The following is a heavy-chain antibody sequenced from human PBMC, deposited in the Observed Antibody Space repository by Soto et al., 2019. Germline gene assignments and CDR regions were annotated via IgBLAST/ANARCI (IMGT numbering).Heavy chain of an antibody. CDR3: ARGGYSYGPGPFYYYYYGMDV. CDR2: LSYAGDT. CDR1: GFTLSTYD. V-gene: IGHV3-13*01. D-gene: IGHD5-18*01. J-gene: IGHJ6*02. Sequence: GGSLRLSCAASGFTLSTYDMHWVRQATGKGLEWVAALSYAGDTYYPGSVKGRFTVSRDNAKNTLYLQMNSLRAEDTAVYYCARGGYSYGPGPFYYYYYGMDVWGQGTTVTVSS.